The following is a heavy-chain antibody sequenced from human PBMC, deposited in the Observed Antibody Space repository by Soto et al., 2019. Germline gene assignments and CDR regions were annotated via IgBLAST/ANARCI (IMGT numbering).Heavy chain of an antibody. CDR3: ARQWRGHFDY. D-gene: IGHD3-10*01. Sequence: SETLSLTCTVSGGSISSYYWSWIRQPPGKGLEWIGYIYYSGSTNYNPSLKSRVTISVDTSKNQFSLKLSSVTAADTAVYYCARQWRGHFDYWGQGTLVTVSS. J-gene: IGHJ4*02. V-gene: IGHV4-59*08. CDR2: IYYSGST. CDR1: GGSISSYY.